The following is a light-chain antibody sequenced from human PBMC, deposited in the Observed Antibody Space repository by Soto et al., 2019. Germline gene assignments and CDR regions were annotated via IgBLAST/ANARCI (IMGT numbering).Light chain of an antibody. Sequence: DLQMTQSPSSLSASVGDRVTITCRASLTITNYLNWYQQKPGRAPKLLIYAASSLQSGVPSRFSGSRSGTDFTLTISSLQSEDFATYFCQQSYCSPWTFGQGTNVEIK. V-gene: IGKV1-39*01. CDR2: AAS. J-gene: IGKJ1*01. CDR1: LTITNY. CDR3: QQSYCSPWT.